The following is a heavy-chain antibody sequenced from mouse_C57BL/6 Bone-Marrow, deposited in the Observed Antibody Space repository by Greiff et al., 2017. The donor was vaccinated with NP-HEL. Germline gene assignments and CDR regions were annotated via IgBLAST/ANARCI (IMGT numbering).Heavy chain of an antibody. CDR3: ARSPIYYYGSKGFPFAY. Sequence: VQLQQSGPELVKPGASVKISCKASGYTFTDYYMNWVKQSHGKSLEWIGDINPNNGGTSYNQKFKGKATLTVDKSSSTAYMELRSLTSEDSAVYYCARSPIYYYGSKGFPFAYWGQGTLVTVSA. CDR2: INPNNGGT. D-gene: IGHD1-1*01. CDR1: GYTFTDYY. V-gene: IGHV1-26*01. J-gene: IGHJ3*01.